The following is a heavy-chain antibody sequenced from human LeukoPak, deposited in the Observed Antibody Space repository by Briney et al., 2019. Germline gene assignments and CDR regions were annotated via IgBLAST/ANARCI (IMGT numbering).Heavy chain of an antibody. J-gene: IGHJ5*02. CDR3: ARTNEYQLLWRRGRWFDP. CDR2: ISSSSSTI. D-gene: IGHD2-2*01. Sequence: GGSLRLSCAASGFTFSSYGMTWVRRAPGKGLGWVSYISSSSSTIYYADSVKGRFTISRDNAKNSLYLQLNSLRAEDTAVYYCARTNEYQLLWRRGRWFDPWGQGTLVTVSS. V-gene: IGHV3-48*01. CDR1: GFTFSSYG.